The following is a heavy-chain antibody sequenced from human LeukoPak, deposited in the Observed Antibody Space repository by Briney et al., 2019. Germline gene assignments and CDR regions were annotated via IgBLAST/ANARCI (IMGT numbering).Heavy chain of an antibody. D-gene: IGHD2-2*01. CDR1: GFTFSSYA. V-gene: IGHV3-30-3*01. J-gene: IGHJ6*02. Sequence: PGRSLRLSGAASGFTFSSYAMHRVRQAPGKGLEWVAVISYDGSNKYYADSVKGRFTISRDNSKNTLYLQMNSLRAEDTAVYYCARDGGDIVVVPAADYYYYCGMDVWGQGTTVTVSS. CDR2: ISYDGSNK. CDR3: ARDGGDIVVVPAADYYYYCGMDV.